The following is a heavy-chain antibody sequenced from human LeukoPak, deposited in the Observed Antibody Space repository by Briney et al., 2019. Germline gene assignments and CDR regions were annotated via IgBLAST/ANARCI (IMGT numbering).Heavy chain of an antibody. D-gene: IGHD5-18*01. Sequence: SVKVSCKASGGTFSSYAISWVRQAPGQGLEWMGGIIPIFGTANYAQKFQGRVTITADKPTSTAYMELSSLRSEDTAVYYCARLRGYSYVDDYWGQGTLVTVSS. CDR3: ARLRGYSYVDDY. V-gene: IGHV1-69*06. J-gene: IGHJ4*02. CDR2: IIPIFGTA. CDR1: GGTFSSYA.